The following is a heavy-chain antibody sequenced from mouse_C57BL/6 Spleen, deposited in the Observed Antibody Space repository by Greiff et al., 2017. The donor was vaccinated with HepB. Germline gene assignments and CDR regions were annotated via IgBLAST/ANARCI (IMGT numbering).Heavy chain of an antibody. D-gene: IGHD1-1*01. Sequence: VQLQQSGAELARPGASVKLSCKASGYTFTSYGISWVKQRTGQGLEWIGEIYPRSGNTYYNEKFKGKATLTADKSSSTAYMELRSLTSEDSAVYFCARREPYYYGSNYCAMDYWGQGTSVTVSS. V-gene: IGHV1-81*01. CDR1: GYTFTSYG. CDR2: IYPRSGNT. J-gene: IGHJ4*01. CDR3: ARREPYYYGSNYCAMDY.